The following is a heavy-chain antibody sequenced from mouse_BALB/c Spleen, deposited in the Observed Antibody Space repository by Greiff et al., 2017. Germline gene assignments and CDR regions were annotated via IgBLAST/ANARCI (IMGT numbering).Heavy chain of an antibody. J-gene: IGHJ3*01. CDR3: VYDEVFAY. CDR1: GYTFTSYW. V-gene: IGHV1-87*01. Sequence: QVQLKESGAELARPGASVKLSCKASGYTFTSYWMQWVKQRPGQGLEWIGAIYPGDCDTRYTQKFKGKATLTADKSSSTAYMQLSSLASEDSAVYYCVYDEVFAYWGQGTLVTVSA. D-gene: IGHD2-12*01. CDR2: IYPGDCDT.